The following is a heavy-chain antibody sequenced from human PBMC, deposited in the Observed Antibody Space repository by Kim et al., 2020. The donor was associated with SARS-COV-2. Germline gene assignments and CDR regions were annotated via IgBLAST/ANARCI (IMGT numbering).Heavy chain of an antibody. Sequence: SVKVSCKASGGTFSSYTISWVRQAPGQGLEWMGGIIPIFGTTNYAQKFQDRVTITADESTSTAYMELSSLRSEDTAVYYCARVDRIAPRHFDYWGQGTLLTVSS. J-gene: IGHJ4*02. CDR2: IIPIFGTT. V-gene: IGHV1-69*13. CDR1: GGTFSSYT. D-gene: IGHD6-6*01. CDR3: ARVDRIAPRHFDY.